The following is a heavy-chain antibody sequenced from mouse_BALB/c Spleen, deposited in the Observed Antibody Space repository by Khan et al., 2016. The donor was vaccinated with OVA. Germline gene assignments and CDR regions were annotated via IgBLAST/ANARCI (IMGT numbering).Heavy chain of an antibody. CDR2: IKYSGST. J-gene: IGHJ2*01. Sequence: EVQLQESGPGLVKPSQSLSLTCTVTGYSITSDYAWNWIRQFPGNKLEWMGYIKYSGSTSYNPSLKSRISITRNTSQNQFFLQLSSVTTEDTATXYCARSGTISTVVATDFDSWAQGTTLTVSS. V-gene: IGHV3-2*02. CDR3: ARSGTISTVVATDFDS. CDR1: GYSITSDYA. D-gene: IGHD1-1*01.